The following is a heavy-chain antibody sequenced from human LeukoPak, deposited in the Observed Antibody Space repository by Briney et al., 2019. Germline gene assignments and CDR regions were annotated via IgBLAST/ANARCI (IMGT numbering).Heavy chain of an antibody. CDR2: IYHSGNT. Sequence: SETLSLTCNVSGASMSSNYWSWIRQPPGKGLEWIGYIYHSGNTSYSPSLESRVTMSVDESKNQFSLRVHFVSAADTAVYYCASTRRAAVAGRFDSWGQGTLVTVSS. D-gene: IGHD6-19*01. CDR3: ASTRRAAVAGRFDS. V-gene: IGHV4-4*09. CDR1: GASMSSNY. J-gene: IGHJ4*02.